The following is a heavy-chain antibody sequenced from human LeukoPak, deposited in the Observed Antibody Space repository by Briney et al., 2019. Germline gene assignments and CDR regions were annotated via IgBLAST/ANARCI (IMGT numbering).Heavy chain of an antibody. J-gene: IGHJ4*02. CDR2: IKTKCEGGPT. CDR3: TADVSDSDGPSHDY. D-gene: IGHD2-15*01. V-gene: IGHV3-15*01. CDR1: GVTFTNAW. Sequence: GGSLRLSCAGSGVTFTNAWMNLVRQAPGEGLEWFAGIKTKCEGGPTEHAVPGRGRFTISRDDSENTLYLQMNRLKIEDTAVYYCTADVSDSDGPSHDYWGQGTLVTVSS.